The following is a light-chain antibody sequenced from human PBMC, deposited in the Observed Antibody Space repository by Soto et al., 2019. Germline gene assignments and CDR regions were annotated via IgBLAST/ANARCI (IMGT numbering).Light chain of an antibody. V-gene: IGKV3-15*01. J-gene: IGKJ1*01. CDR2: GAF. Sequence: EIVMTQSPVTLSVSPGERATLCCRASQSVRSNLAWYQQKPGQAPSLLIYGAFTRATGIPARFSGTGSGTEFTLTISSLQSEDFALYYCQQYNDWPLTFGQGTKVEV. CDR3: QQYNDWPLT. CDR1: QSVRSN.